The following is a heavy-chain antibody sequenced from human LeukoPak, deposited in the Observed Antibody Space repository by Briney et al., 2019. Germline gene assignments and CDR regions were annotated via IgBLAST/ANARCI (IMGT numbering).Heavy chain of an antibody. D-gene: IGHD3-3*01. V-gene: IGHV4-38-2*02. J-gene: IGHJ3*02. CDR1: GYSISSGYY. CDR2: IYHSGST. CDR3: ARHRERLDYDFWSGYYRFSAFDI. Sequence: SETLSLTRTVSGYSISSGYYWGWIRQPPGKGLEWIGSIYHSGSTYYNPSLKSRVTISVDTSKNQFSLKLSSVTAADTAVYYCARHRERLDYDFWSGYYRFSAFDIWGQGTMVTVSS.